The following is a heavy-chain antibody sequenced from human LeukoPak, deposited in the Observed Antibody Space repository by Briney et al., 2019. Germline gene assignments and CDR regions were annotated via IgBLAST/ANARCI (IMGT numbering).Heavy chain of an antibody. J-gene: IGHJ6*02. CDR1: GVSINNPNYC. CDR2: GYCNGRS. CDR3: ARAGSSGPYCTIGSCYGMDV. Sequence: SQTLSLTCPVSGVSINNPNYCWSWVRPPPGKGLEWVGYGYCNGRSYYNPSLRSRLTMTVDTSGNQFSLELSSVTAADTAVYYCARAGSSGPYCTIGSCYGMDVWGQGTTVTVSS. V-gene: IGHV4-30-4*08. D-gene: IGHD2-8*01.